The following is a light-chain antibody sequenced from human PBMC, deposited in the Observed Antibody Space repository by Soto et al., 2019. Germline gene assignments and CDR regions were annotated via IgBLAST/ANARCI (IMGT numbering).Light chain of an antibody. CDR1: SSDVGSYNY. CDR3: SSYTSISTRV. J-gene: IGLJ3*02. CDR2: EVS. Sequence: QSALTQPASVSGSPGQSITISCTGTSSDVGSYNYVSGYQQHPGTAPKLMIYEVSNRPSGVSNRISGSKSGNTASLTISGLQAEDEANYSCSSYTSISTRVFGGGTKVTV. V-gene: IGLV2-14*01.